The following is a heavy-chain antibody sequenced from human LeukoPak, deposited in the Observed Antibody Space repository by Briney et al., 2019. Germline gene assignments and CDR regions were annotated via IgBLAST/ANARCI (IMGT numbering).Heavy chain of an antibody. V-gene: IGHV3-21*01. Sequence: KSGGSLRLSCAASGFTFSSYSMNWVRQAPGKGLEWVSSISSSSSYIYYADSVKGRFTISRDNAKNSLYLQMNSLRAEDTAVYYCAREAQIITMVRGYFDYWGQGTLVTVSS. J-gene: IGHJ4*02. CDR2: ISSSSSYI. CDR1: GFTFSSYS. CDR3: AREAQIITMVRGYFDY. D-gene: IGHD3-10*01.